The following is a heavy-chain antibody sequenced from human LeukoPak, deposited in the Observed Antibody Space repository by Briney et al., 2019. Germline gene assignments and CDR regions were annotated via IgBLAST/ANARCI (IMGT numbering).Heavy chain of an antibody. CDR3: ARENWVFDY. V-gene: IGHV4-38-2*02. Sequence: SETLSLTCDVSGYSISSGYYWGWLRQAPGKGLEWIGSMYHSGSTYYNPSLKSRVTISIDASKNQFSLKMSSVTAADTAVYYCARENWVFDYWGQGNLVTVSS. J-gene: IGHJ4*02. D-gene: IGHD7-27*01. CDR2: MYHSGST. CDR1: GYSISSGYY.